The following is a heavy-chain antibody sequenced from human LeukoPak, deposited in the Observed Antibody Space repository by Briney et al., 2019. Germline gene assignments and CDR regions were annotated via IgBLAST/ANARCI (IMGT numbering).Heavy chain of an antibody. Sequence: ASVKVSCKVSGYTLTELSMHWVRQAPGKGLEWMGGFDPEDGETIYAQKFQGRVTMTEDTSTDTAHMELSSLRSEDTAVYYCATAVGDSSGYYPFDYWGQGTLVTVSS. V-gene: IGHV1-24*01. CDR3: ATAVGDSSGYYPFDY. CDR1: GYTLTELS. D-gene: IGHD3-22*01. J-gene: IGHJ4*02. CDR2: FDPEDGET.